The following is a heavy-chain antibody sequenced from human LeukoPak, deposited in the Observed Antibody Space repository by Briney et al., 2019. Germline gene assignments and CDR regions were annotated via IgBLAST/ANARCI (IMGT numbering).Heavy chain of an antibody. D-gene: IGHD2-2*01. V-gene: IGHV3-7*01. J-gene: IGHJ4*02. CDR1: GVTVSSNY. CDR2: IKQDGSET. Sequence: GGSLRLSCAASGVTVSSNYMNWVRQAPGKGLEWLATIKQDGSETHYLDSVKGRLSISRDNAKNSLYLQINSLRAEDTAVYYCARGGGWDQLLCHYWGQGTLVTVSS. CDR3: ARGGGWDQLLCHY.